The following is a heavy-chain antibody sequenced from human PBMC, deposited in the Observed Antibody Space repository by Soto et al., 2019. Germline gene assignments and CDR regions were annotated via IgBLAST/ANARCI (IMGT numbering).Heavy chain of an antibody. CDR3: TRDASRDSSARGWFDP. Sequence: GGSLRLSCAASGFTFRSFTMNWVRQAPGTGLEWVSTISSNSAYISYTDALRGRFTIARDNAKNSLHLQMNSLRAEDTAVYYCTRDASRDSSARGWFDPWGPGTLVTVSS. V-gene: IGHV3-21*01. CDR2: ISSNSAYI. CDR1: GFTFRSFT. D-gene: IGHD6-13*01. J-gene: IGHJ5*02.